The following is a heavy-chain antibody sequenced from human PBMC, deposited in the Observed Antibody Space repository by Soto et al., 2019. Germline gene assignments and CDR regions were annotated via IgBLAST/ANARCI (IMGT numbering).Heavy chain of an antibody. CDR2: VSYDGSNK. CDR3: AKWGWYEDYYYGMDV. J-gene: IGHJ6*02. CDR1: GFTFNNYG. Sequence: PGGSLRLSCAASGFTFNNYGMHWVRQAPGKGLEWVAVVSYDGSNKYYAASVKGRFTISRDNSKNTLYLQMNSLRAEDTAVYYCAKWGWYEDYYYGMDVWGQGTTVTVSS. V-gene: IGHV3-30*18. D-gene: IGHD6-19*01.